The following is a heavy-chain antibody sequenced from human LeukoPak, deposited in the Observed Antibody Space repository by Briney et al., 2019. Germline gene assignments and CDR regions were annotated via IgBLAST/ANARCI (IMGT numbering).Heavy chain of an antibody. D-gene: IGHD5-24*01. CDR2: ISRSSRYI. CDR1: GFIFSDYG. Sequence: SGGSLRLSCAASGFIFSDYGMNWVRQAPGKGLEWVSYISRSSRYIYYADSMKGRLTSSRDNAKNSLYLQMDSLRAEDTALYYCAREGAGREGHNFDYRGQGTLVTVSS. CDR3: AREGAGREGHNFDY. J-gene: IGHJ4*02. V-gene: IGHV3-21*01.